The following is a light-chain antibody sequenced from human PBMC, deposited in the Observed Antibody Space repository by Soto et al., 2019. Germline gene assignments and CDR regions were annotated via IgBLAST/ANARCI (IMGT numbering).Light chain of an antibody. CDR1: QSVLYSSDNENY. J-gene: IGKJ3*01. CDR3: QQSYSSPPT. V-gene: IGKV4-1*01. CDR2: WAS. Sequence: DIVMTQSPDSLAVSLGERATINCKSSQSVLYSSDNENYLAWYQQKPGQPPKLLIYWASTRESGVPDRFSGSGSGTEFTLTISSLQAVDVAVYYCQQSYSSPPTFGPGTKVDIK.